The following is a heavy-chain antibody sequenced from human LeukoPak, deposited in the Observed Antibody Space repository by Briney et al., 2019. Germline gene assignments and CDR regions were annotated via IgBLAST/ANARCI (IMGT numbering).Heavy chain of an antibody. Sequence: ASVRVSCKASGYTFTSYSINWVRQAPGQGLEWMGWINAYNGNTKYAQKVQGRVTMTTDTSTSTAYMELRSLRSDDTAVYYCARGLGGSGSYFLIFDYWGQGTLVTVSS. CDR2: INAYNGNT. CDR1: GYTFTSYS. J-gene: IGHJ4*02. V-gene: IGHV1-18*01. CDR3: ARGLGGSGSYFLIFDY. D-gene: IGHD1-26*01.